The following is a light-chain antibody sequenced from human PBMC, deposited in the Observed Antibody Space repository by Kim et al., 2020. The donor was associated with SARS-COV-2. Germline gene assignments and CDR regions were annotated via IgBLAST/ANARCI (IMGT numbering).Light chain of an antibody. J-gene: IGLJ2*01. V-gene: IGLV7-46*01. CDR2: DIS. Sequence: PGGPLTLTCGASTGAVTSGHYPYWFQQKPGQAPRTLIYDISNKHSWTPARFSGSLLGDKAALTLSGAQPEDEAEYYCLLSSGGARVFGGGTQLTVL. CDR1: TGAVTSGHY. CDR3: LLSSGGARV.